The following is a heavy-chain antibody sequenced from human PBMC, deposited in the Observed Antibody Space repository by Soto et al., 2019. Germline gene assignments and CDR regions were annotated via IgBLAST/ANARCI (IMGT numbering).Heavy chain of an antibody. CDR1: GFTFSSYS. CDR3: ARESRFLEWLSLNWFGS. D-gene: IGHD3-3*01. V-gene: IGHV3-48*02. CDR2: ISSSSSNI. Sequence: EVQLVESGGGLVQPGGSLRLSCAASGFTFSSYSMNWVRQAPGKGLEWVSYISSSSSNIYYADSVKGRFTISRDNAKNSLYLQMNSLRDEDTAVYYCARESRFLEWLSLNWFGSWGQGTLVTVSS. J-gene: IGHJ5*01.